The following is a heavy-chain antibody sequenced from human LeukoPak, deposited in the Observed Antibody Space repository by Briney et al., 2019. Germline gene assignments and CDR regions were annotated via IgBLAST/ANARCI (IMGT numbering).Heavy chain of an antibody. J-gene: IGHJ3*02. CDR3: ARLLGTAFDI. V-gene: IGHV4-39*01. CDR2: IYYSGST. Sequence: PSETLSLTCTVSGGSISSSSYYWGWIRQPPGKGLEWLGSIYYSGSTYYNPSLKSRVTISVDTSKNQFSLKLSSVTAADTAVYYCARLLGTAFDIWGQGTMVPVSS. D-gene: IGHD1-26*01. CDR1: GGSISSSSYY.